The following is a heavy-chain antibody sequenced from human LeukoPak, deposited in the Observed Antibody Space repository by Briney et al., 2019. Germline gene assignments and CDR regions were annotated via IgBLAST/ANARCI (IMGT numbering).Heavy chain of an antibody. D-gene: IGHD3/OR15-3a*01. J-gene: IGHJ5*02. CDR1: GFTFSSYG. CDR2: IRYDGSNK. V-gene: IGHV3-30*02. Sequence: GGSLRLSCAASGFTFSSYGMHWVRQAPGKGLEWVAFIRYDGSNKYYADSVKGRFTISRDNSKNTLYLQMNSLRAEDTAVYYCAKAPRRDWLSRNWFDPWGQGTLVTVSS. CDR3: AKAPRRDWLSRNWFDP.